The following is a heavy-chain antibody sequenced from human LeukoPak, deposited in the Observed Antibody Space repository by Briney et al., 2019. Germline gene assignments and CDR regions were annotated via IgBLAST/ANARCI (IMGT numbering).Heavy chain of an antibody. J-gene: IGHJ6*02. CDR2: ISSSSSYI. CDR3: ARDATNDFWSGYLRYGMDV. Sequence: GGSLRLSCAASGFTFSNYAMSWVRQAPGKGLEWVSSISSSSSYIYYADSVKGRFTISRDNAKNSLYLQMNSLRAEDTAVYYCARDATNDFWSGYLRYGMDVWGQGTTVTVSS. V-gene: IGHV3-21*01. D-gene: IGHD3-3*01. CDR1: GFTFSNYA.